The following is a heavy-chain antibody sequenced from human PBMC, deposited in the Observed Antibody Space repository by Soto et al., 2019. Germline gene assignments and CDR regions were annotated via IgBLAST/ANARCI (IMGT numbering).Heavy chain of an antibody. CDR1: GYTFTTYW. Sequence: GESLKISCKGSGYTFTTYWIAWVRQMPGRGLELMGIIYPGNSDTRYSRSFQGQVTISADKSISTAYLQWSSLKTSDTAMYYCARHHLPTERRLDPWGQGTLVTVSS. V-gene: IGHV5-51*01. CDR3: ARHHLPTERRLDP. CDR2: IYPGNSDT. J-gene: IGHJ5*02.